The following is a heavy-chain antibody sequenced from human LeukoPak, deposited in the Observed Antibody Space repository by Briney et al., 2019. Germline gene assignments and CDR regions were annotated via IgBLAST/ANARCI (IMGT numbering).Heavy chain of an antibody. V-gene: IGHV4-34*01. CDR3: ARKSSGWYSGYSGSFYY. Sequence: SETLSLTCTVSGGSISSYYWSWIRQPPGKGLEWIGEINHSGSTNYNPSLKSRVTISVDTSKNQFSLKLSSVTAADTAMYYCARKSSGWYSGYSGSFYYWGQGTLVTVSS. D-gene: IGHD6-19*01. J-gene: IGHJ4*02. CDR1: GGSISSYY. CDR2: INHSGST.